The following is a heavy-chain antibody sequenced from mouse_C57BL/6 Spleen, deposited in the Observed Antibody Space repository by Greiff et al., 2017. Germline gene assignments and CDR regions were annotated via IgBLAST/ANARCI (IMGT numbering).Heavy chain of an antibody. CDR3: ARTFEGYIGYYFDY. J-gene: IGHJ2*01. D-gene: IGHD2-3*01. Sequence: VQLQQSGPELVKPGASVKISCKASGYTFTDYYMNWVKQSHGKSLEWIGDINPNNGGTSYNQKFKGKATLTVNKSSSTAYMELRSLTSEDSAVYDCARTFEGYIGYYFDYWGQGTTLTVSS. CDR1: GYTFTDYY. CDR2: INPNNGGT. V-gene: IGHV1-26*01.